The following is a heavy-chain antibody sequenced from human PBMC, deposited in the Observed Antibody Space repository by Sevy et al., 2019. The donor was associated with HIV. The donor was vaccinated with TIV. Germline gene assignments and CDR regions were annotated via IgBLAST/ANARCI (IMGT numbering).Heavy chain of an antibody. CDR3: ARLLLVRGVISWFDP. V-gene: IGHV4-39*01. Sequence: SETLSLTCTVSGGSISSSSYYWGWIRQPPGKGLEWIGSIYYSGSTYYNPSLKSRVTISVDTSKNQFSLKLSSVTAADTAVYYCARLLLVRGVISWFDPWGQGTLVTVSS. CDR2: IYYSGST. D-gene: IGHD3-10*01. J-gene: IGHJ5*02. CDR1: GGSISSSSYY.